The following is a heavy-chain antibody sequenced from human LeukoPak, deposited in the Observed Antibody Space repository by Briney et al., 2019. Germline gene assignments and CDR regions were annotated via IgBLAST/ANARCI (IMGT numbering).Heavy chain of an antibody. Sequence: GGSLRLSCAASGFTFSSYWMSWVRQALGKGLEWVANIKQDGSEKYYVDSVKGRFTISRDNAKNSLYLQMNSLRAEDTAVYYCARDDCSSISCYHNWFDPWGQGTLVTVSS. D-gene: IGHD2-2*01. V-gene: IGHV3-7*01. J-gene: IGHJ5*02. CDR2: IKQDGSEK. CDR3: ARDDCSSISCYHNWFDP. CDR1: GFTFSSYW.